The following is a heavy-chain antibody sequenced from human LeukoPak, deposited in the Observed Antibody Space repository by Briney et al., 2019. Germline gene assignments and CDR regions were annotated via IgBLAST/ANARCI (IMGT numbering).Heavy chain of an antibody. CDR1: GYTFTGYY. CDR2: INPNSGGT. J-gene: IGHJ6*03. D-gene: IGHD7-27*01. Sequence: ASVKFSCKASGYTFTGYYMHWVRQAPGQGLEWMGWINPNSGGTNYAQKFQGRVTMTRDTSISTAYMELSRLRSDDTAVYYCARAEKPNWGNYYYYCMDVWGKGTTVTVSS. V-gene: IGHV1-2*02. CDR3: ARAEKPNWGNYYYYCMDV.